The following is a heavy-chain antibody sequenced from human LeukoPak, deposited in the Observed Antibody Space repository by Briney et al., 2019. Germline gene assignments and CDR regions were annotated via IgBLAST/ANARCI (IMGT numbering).Heavy chain of an antibody. CDR2: IYSGGST. CDR1: GFTVSSKY. Sequence: PGGSLRLSCAASGFTVSSKYMSWVRQAPGKGLEGVSVIYSGGSTYYADSGKGRFTISRDNSKNTVYLQMNSLRAEDTAVYYCARESSGWLQLFDYWGQGTLVTVSS. CDR3: ARESSGWLQLFDY. V-gene: IGHV3-66*01. J-gene: IGHJ4*02. D-gene: IGHD5-24*01.